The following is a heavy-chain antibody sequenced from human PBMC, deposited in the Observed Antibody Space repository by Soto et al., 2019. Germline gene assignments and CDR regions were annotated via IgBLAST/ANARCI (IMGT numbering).Heavy chain of an antibody. CDR2: ISAYNGNT. CDR3: ERYRPGLSYKIGELSGFDY. J-gene: IGHJ4*02. D-gene: IGHD3-10*01. CDR1: GYTFTSYG. Sequence: GASVKVSCKASGYTFTSYGISWVRQAPGQGLEWMGWISAYNGNTNYAQKLQGRVTMTTDTSTSTAYMELRSLRSDDTAVYYCERYRPGLSYKIGELSGFDYWGQGNLVTVSP. V-gene: IGHV1-18*01.